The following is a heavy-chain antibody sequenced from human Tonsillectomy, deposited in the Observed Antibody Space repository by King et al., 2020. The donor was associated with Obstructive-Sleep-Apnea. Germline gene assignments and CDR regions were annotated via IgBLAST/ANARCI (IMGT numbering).Heavy chain of an antibody. J-gene: IGHJ4*02. CDR3: TTDSDADSSGYYYS. CDR1: GFTFSNAW. Sequence: VQLVESGGGLVKPGGSLRLSCAASGFTFSNAWMSWVRQAPGKGLEWVGRIKSKTDGGTTDYAAPVKGRFTISRDDSKNTLYLQMNSLKTEDTAVYYCTTDSDADSSGYYYSWGQGTLVTVSS. V-gene: IGHV3-15*01. CDR2: IKSKTDGGTT. D-gene: IGHD3-22*01.